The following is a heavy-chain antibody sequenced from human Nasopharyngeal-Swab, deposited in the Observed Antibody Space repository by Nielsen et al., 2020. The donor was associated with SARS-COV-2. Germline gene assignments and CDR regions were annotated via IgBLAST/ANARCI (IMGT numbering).Heavy chain of an antibody. Sequence: SVKVSCKASGGTFSSYATSWVRQAPGQGLEWMGRIIPILGIANYAQKFQGRVTITADKSTSTAYMELSSLRSEDTAVYYCARDRITMVRGVISLTNWFDPWGQGTLVTVSS. J-gene: IGHJ5*02. D-gene: IGHD3-10*01. CDR1: GGTFSSYA. V-gene: IGHV1-69*04. CDR3: ARDRITMVRGVISLTNWFDP. CDR2: IIPILGIA.